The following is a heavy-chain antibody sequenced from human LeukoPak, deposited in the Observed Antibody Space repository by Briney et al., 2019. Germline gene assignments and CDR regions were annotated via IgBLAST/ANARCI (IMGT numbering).Heavy chain of an antibody. CDR2: ISSNGGST. J-gene: IGHJ4*02. D-gene: IGHD2-15*01. Sequence: PGGSLRLSCAASGFTFSSYAMHWVRQAPGKGLEYVSAISSNGGSTYYANSVKGRFTISRDNSKNTLYLQMGSLRAEDMAVYYCARGCSGGSCYDYWGQGTLVTVSS. V-gene: IGHV3-64*01. CDR1: GFTFSSYA. CDR3: ARGCSGGSCYDY.